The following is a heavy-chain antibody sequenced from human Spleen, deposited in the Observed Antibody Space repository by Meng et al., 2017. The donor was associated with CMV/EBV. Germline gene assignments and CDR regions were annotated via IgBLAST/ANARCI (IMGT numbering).Heavy chain of an antibody. Sequence: CAASGFTFSSYSMNWVRQAPGKGLEWVSSISSSSSYIYYADSVKGRFTISRDNAKNSLYLQMNSLRAEDTAVYYCASGHLAYGVQGYWGQGTLVTVSS. D-gene: IGHD1-1*01. CDR1: GFTFSSYS. J-gene: IGHJ4*02. CDR2: ISSSSSYI. CDR3: ASGHLAYGVQGY. V-gene: IGHV3-21*01.